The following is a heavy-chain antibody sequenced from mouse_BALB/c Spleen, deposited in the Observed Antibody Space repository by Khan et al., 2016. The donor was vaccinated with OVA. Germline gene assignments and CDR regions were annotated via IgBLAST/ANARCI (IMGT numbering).Heavy chain of an antibody. CDR3: VRSASYGDYVEAWFAY. J-gene: IGHJ3*01. V-gene: IGHV1-18*01. CDR2: INPYNGGT. Sequence: EVQLQQSGPELVKPGASMKMSCKASGYSFTGYTMNWVKQSRVKNLEWIGLINPYNGGTAYNQKFGGKATLTVDKSSNTAYMELLSLTSEDSAVYDCVRSASYGDYVEAWFAYWGQGTLVTVSA. D-gene: IGHD2-13*01. CDR1: GYSFTGYT.